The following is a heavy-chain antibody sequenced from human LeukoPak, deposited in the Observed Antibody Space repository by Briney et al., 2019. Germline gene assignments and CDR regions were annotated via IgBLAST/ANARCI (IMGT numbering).Heavy chain of an antibody. D-gene: IGHD3-22*01. Sequence: ASVKVSRKASGYTFTGYYMHWVRQAPGQGLEWMGRINPNSGGTNYAQKFQGRVTMTRDTSISPAYMELSRLRSDDTAVYYCARDHDSSGYYLSDFDYWGQGTLVTVSS. J-gene: IGHJ4*02. CDR2: INPNSGGT. V-gene: IGHV1-2*06. CDR3: ARDHDSSGYYLSDFDY. CDR1: GYTFTGYY.